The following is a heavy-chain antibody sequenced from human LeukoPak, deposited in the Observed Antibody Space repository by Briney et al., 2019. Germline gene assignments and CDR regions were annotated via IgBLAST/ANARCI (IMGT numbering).Heavy chain of an antibody. D-gene: IGHD3-22*01. Sequence: SVKVSCKASGYTFTSYDINWVRQAPGQALEWMGGIIPISDSPHSAQRFQGRVTITADKSTSTVNMELSNLTSEDTAVYYCARPMTDYCDRSGYCGLYGLWGQGTLVTVSS. J-gene: IGHJ4*02. CDR3: ARPMTDYCDRSGYCGLYGL. CDR2: IIPISDSP. V-gene: IGHV1-69*06. CDR1: GYTFTSYD.